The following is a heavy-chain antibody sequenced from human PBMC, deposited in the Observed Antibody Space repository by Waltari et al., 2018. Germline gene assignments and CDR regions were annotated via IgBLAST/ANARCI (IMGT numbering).Heavy chain of an antibody. V-gene: IGHV1-2*02. Sequence: QGLGWMGWINPNRGGTNYAQKFQGRVTMTRDTSISTAYMELSRLRSDDTAVYYCARVARGGYYYYYGMDVWGQGTTVTVSS. CDR2: INPNRGGT. D-gene: IGHD3-10*01. J-gene: IGHJ6*02. CDR3: ARVARGGYYYYYGMDV.